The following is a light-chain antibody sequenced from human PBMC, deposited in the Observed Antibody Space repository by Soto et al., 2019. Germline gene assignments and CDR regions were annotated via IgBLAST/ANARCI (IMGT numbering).Light chain of an antibody. CDR2: DAS. V-gene: IGKV3-11*01. Sequence: EIVLTQSPATLSLSPGERATLSCRASQSVSSYLAWYQQKPGQAPRLLIYDASNRATGIPARFSGSGSGTDFTLTISILEPEDFAVYYCQQYDVSPRTFGQGTKVDIK. J-gene: IGKJ1*01. CDR3: QQYDVSPRT. CDR1: QSVSSY.